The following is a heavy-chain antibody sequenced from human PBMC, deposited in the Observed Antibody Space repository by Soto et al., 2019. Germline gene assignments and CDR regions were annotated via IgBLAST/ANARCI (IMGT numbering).Heavy chain of an antibody. J-gene: IGHJ5*02. CDR1: GGSVSSGSYY. Sequence: SETLSLTCTVSGGSVSSGSYYWSWIRQPPGKGLEWIGYIYYSGSTNYNPSLKSRVTISVDTSKNQFSLKLSSVTAADTAVYYCAREHMRYFDWLPLNWFAPWGQGTLVPVSS. CDR2: IYYSGST. V-gene: IGHV4-61*01. D-gene: IGHD3-9*01. CDR3: AREHMRYFDWLPLNWFAP.